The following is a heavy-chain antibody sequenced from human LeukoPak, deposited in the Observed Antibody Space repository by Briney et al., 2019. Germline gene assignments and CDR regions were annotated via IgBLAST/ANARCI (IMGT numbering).Heavy chain of an antibody. CDR2: INHSGST. J-gene: IGHJ5*02. D-gene: IGHD1-26*01. CDR1: GGSFSGYY. V-gene: IGHV4-34*01. Sequence: KPSQTLSLTCAVYGGSFSGYYWSWIRQPSGKGLEWIGEINHSGSTNYNPSLKSRVTISVDTSKNQFSLKLSSVTAADTAVYYCATRVGATSNWFDPWGQGTLVTVSS. CDR3: ATRVGATSNWFDP.